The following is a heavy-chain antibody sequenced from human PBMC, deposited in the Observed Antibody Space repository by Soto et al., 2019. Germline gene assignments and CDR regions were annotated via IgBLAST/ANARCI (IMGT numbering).Heavy chain of an antibody. J-gene: IGHJ3*01. CDR1: GGSISSGGYY. D-gene: IGHD3-10*01. V-gene: IGHV4-31*03. CDR2: IYYSGST. Sequence: SETLSLSCTVSGGSISSGGYYWSWIRQYPGKGLEWIGYIYYSGSTYYNPSLKSRVTISVDTSKNQFSLKLSSVTVADTAVYYCARVWGGAFDFWGQGTTVTVSS. CDR3: ARVWGGAFDF.